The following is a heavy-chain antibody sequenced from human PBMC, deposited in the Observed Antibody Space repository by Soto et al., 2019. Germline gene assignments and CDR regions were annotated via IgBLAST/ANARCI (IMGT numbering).Heavy chain of an antibody. CDR2: ISSNGGST. Sequence: GGSLRLSCAASGFTFSRYAMYWVRQAPGKGLEDVSAISSNGGSTYYANSVKGRFTISRDNSKNTLYLQMGSLRAEDIAVYYCARSGDNGYYFDYWGQGTLVTVSS. V-gene: IGHV3-64*01. CDR1: GFTFSRYA. CDR3: ARSGDNGYYFDY. D-gene: IGHD3-10*01. J-gene: IGHJ4*02.